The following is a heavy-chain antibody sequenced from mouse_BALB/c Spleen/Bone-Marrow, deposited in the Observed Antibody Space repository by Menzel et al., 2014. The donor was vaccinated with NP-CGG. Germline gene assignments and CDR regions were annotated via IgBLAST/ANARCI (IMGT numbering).Heavy chain of an antibody. V-gene: IGHV4-1*02. CDR3: ARPDYYGYLNY. D-gene: IGHD1-1*01. CDR2: INPDSRTI. Sequence: EVQLVESGGGLVQPGGSLKLSCAASGFDFSRYWMSWVRQAPGKGLEWIGEINPDSRTINYSPSLKDKSTISRDNAKNTLYLRLNKARSEDTALYYCARPDYYGYLNYWGQGTTLTVSS. J-gene: IGHJ2*01. CDR1: GFDFSRYW.